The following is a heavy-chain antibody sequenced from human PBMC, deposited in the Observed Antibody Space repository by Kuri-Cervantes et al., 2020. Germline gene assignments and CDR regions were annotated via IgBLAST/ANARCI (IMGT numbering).Heavy chain of an antibody. J-gene: IGHJ6*02. Sequence: GGSLRLSCAASGFTVSSNYMSWVRQAPGKGLEWVSVIYSGGSTYYADSVKGRFTISRDNSKNTLYPQMNSLRAEDTAVYYCARDSEYFDWLLPAGYYYGMDVWGQGTTVTVSS. CDR3: ARDSEYFDWLLPAGYYYGMDV. V-gene: IGHV3-66*01. CDR2: IYSGGST. CDR1: GFTVSSNY. D-gene: IGHD3-9*01.